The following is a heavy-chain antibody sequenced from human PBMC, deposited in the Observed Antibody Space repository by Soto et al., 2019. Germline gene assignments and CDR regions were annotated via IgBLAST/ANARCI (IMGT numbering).Heavy chain of an antibody. CDR2: IYWDDDK. CDR3: AHREAVAGTVDY. Sequence: QITLKESGPTLVKPTQTLTLTCTFSGFSLSTSGVGVGWIRQPPGKALEWLALIYWDDDKRYSPSLKSRLTSTKDPSKTQAVLTMTNMDTVDTATYYCAHREAVAGTVDYWGQGTLVNVSS. V-gene: IGHV2-5*02. CDR1: GFSLSTSGVG. J-gene: IGHJ4*02. D-gene: IGHD6-19*01.